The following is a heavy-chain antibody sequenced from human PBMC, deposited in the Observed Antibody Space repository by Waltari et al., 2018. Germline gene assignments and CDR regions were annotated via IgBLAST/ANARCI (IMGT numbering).Heavy chain of an antibody. CDR2: IIPIFGTA. Sequence: QVQLVQSGAEVKKPGSSVKVSCKASGGTFSSYAISWVRQAPGQGLEWMGRIIPIFGTANDAQKFQGRVTITADKSTSTAYMELSSLRSEDTAVYYCARAREQWVYYYYGMDVWGQGTTVTVSS. CDR1: GGTFSSYA. J-gene: IGHJ6*02. D-gene: IGHD6-19*01. CDR3: ARAREQWVYYYYGMDV. V-gene: IGHV1-69*08.